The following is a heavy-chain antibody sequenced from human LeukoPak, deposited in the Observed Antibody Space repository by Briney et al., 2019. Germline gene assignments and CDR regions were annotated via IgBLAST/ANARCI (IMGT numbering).Heavy chain of an antibody. CDR3: ASEASYYMDV. V-gene: IGHV4-59*01. CDR1: GGSISSYY. CDR2: TYYSGST. D-gene: IGHD1-26*01. J-gene: IGHJ6*03. Sequence: SETLSLTCTVSGGSISSYYWSWIRQPPGKGLEWIGDTYYSGSTNYNPSLQSRVTISVDTSKNQFSLKLSSVTAADTAVYYCASEASYYMDVWGKGTTVTVSS.